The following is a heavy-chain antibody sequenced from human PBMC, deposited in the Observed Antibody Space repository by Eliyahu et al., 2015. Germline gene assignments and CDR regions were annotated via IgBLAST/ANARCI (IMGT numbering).Heavy chain of an antibody. Sequence: QVQLVQSGAEVKKPGSSVKVSCKASGGTFSSYAISWVRXAPGQGLEWMGGIIPXXGTANYAQKFQGRVTITADKSTSTAYMELSSLRSEDTAVYYCARDSPYCGGDCYPPLYYYGMDVWGQGTTVTVSS. CDR1: GGTFSSYA. D-gene: IGHD2-21*02. CDR2: IIPXXGTA. V-gene: IGHV1-69*06. J-gene: IGHJ6*02. CDR3: ARDSPYCGGDCYPPLYYYGMDV.